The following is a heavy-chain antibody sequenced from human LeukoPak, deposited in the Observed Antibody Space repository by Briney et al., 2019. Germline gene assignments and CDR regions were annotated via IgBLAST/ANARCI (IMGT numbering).Heavy chain of an antibody. D-gene: IGHD2-2*01. CDR1: GGSISSYY. J-gene: IGHJ5*02. Sequence: PSETLSLTCTVSGGSISSYYWSWIRQPPGKGLEWIGYIYYSGSTNYNPSLKSRATISVDTSKNQFSLKLSSVTAADTAVYYCARNRGERVPAAVGVFDPWGQGTLVTVSS. V-gene: IGHV4-59*08. CDR2: IYYSGST. CDR3: ARNRGERVPAAVGVFDP.